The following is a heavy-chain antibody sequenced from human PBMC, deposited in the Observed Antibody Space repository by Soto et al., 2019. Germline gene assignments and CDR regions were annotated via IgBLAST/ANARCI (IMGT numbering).Heavy chain of an antibody. CDR1: GGSISSGGYY. CDR2: IYYSGRT. Sequence: PSETLSLTCTVSGGSISSGGYYWSWIRQHPGKGLEWIGYIYYSGRTYYNPSLHSRVSIAVDTTENQFSLKLTSVTAADTSVYYCASGSFSSSSSWFDHWGRGTLVTVSS. V-gene: IGHV4-31*03. J-gene: IGHJ5*02. D-gene: IGHD6-6*01. CDR3: ASGSFSSSSSWFDH.